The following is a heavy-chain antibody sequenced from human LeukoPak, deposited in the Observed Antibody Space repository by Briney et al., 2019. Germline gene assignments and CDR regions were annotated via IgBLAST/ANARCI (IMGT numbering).Heavy chain of an antibody. J-gene: IGHJ4*02. CDR2: IIPIFGTA. CDR3: ARAMVFGIAAAGKGVFDY. V-gene: IGHV1-69*13. CDR1: GGTFSSYA. D-gene: IGHD6-13*01. Sequence: SVKVSCKASGGTFSSYAISWVRQAPGQGLEWMGGIIPIFGTANYAQKFQGRVTITADESTSTAYMELSSLRSEDTAVYYCARAMVFGIAAAGKGVFDYWGQGNPGHRLL.